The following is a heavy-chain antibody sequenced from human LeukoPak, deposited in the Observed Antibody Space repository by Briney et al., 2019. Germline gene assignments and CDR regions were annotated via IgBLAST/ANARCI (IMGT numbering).Heavy chain of an antibody. Sequence: SETLSLTCTVSGGSISSGSYYWSWIRQPAGKGLEWIGRIYTSGSTNYNPSPKSRVTISVDTSKNQFSLNLSSVIAADTAVYHCARDYGGDYGDNWFDPWGQGTLVTVSS. V-gene: IGHV4-61*02. D-gene: IGHD4-17*01. CDR2: IYTSGST. J-gene: IGHJ5*02. CDR1: GGSISSGSYY. CDR3: ARDYGGDYGDNWFDP.